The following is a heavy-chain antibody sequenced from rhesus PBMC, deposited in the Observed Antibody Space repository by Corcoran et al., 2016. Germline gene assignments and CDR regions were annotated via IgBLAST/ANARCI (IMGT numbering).Heavy chain of an antibody. V-gene: IGHV4-173*01. J-gene: IGHJ4*01. Sequence: QLQLQESGPGLVKPSETLSLTCAVSGGSISSNYWSWIRKPPGKGLEWIGRIYGSGGSTDYNHSRKSRVTISTDTSKNQFSLKLSSVTAADTAVYYCAKSGARGYSGYGDFDYWGQGVLVTVSS. CDR2: IYGSGGST. D-gene: IGHD5-42*01. CDR1: GGSISSNY. CDR3: AKSGARGYSGYGDFDY.